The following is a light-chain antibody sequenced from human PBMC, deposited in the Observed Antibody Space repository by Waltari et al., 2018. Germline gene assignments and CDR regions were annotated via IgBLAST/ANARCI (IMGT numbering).Light chain of an antibody. CDR1: GSDVGDFNS. V-gene: IGLV2-11*01. J-gene: IGLJ3*02. Sequence: QSALTQPRPVSGSPGQSVTISSAGTGSDVGDFNSVSWYQQHPGKAPKLVIYDVTKRPSGVPDRFSGSKSGTSASLTVSGLQAEDEADYYCCSYAGSWVFGGGTKLTVL. CDR2: DVT. CDR3: CSYAGSWV.